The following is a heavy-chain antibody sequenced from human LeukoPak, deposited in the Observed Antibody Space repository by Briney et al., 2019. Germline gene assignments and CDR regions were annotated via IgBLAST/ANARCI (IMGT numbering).Heavy chain of an antibody. V-gene: IGHV4-34*01. CDR1: GGSFSGYY. D-gene: IGHD1-14*01. J-gene: IGHJ3*02. Sequence: NPSETLSLTCAVYGGSFSGYYWSWIRQPPGKGLEWIGEINHSGSTNYNPSLKSRVTISVDTSKNQFSLRLRSVTAADTALYYCARGIATITQDSFDIWGLGTMVTVSS. CDR2: INHSGST. CDR3: ARGIATITQDSFDI.